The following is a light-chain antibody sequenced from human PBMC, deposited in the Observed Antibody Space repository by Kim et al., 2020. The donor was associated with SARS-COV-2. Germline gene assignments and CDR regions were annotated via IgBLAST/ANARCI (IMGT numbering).Light chain of an antibody. CDR2: HDS. V-gene: IGLV3-1*01. J-gene: IGLJ2*01. CDR3: QAWDSSTVV. CDR1: NIGDKY. Sequence: SYELTQPPSVSVSPGQTASITCSGDNIGDKYACWYQQKPGQSPVLVIYHDSNRPSGIPERFSGSNSGNTATLTISGTQAMDEADYYCQAWDSSTVVFGGG.